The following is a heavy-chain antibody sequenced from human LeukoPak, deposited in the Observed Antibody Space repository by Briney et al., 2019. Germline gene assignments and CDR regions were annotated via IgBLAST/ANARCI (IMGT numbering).Heavy chain of an antibody. D-gene: IGHD6-6*01. CDR1: GFTFSSYW. CDR2: TNSDGSSI. Sequence: GGSLRLSCAASGFTFSSYWMYWVRQAPGKGLVWVSRTNSDGSSITYADSVKGWFTISRDNAKNTLYLQMNSLRAEDTAVYYCARDRGKYISSGSDYWGQGTLVTVSS. CDR3: ARDRGKYISSGSDY. V-gene: IGHV3-74*01. J-gene: IGHJ4*02.